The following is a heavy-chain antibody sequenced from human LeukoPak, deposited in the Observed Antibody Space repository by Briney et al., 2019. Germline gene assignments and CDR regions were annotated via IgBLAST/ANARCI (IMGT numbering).Heavy chain of an antibody. CDR1: GFTFSSYG. Sequence: GGTLRLSCAASGFTFSSYGMSWVRQAPGKGLEWVSAISGSGGSTYYADSVKGRFTISRDNSKNTLYLQMNSLRAEDTAVYYCAKDDYGDYPESWYFDLWGRGTLVTVSS. D-gene: IGHD4-17*01. CDR3: AKDDYGDYPESWYFDL. V-gene: IGHV3-23*01. CDR2: ISGSGGST. J-gene: IGHJ2*01.